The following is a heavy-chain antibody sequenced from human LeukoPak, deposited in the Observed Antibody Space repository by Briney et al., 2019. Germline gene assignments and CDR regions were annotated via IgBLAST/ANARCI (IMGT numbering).Heavy chain of an antibody. D-gene: IGHD3-22*01. Sequence: ASVKVSCKASGYTFTSYGISWVQQAPGQGLEWMGWISAYNGNTNYAQKLQGRVTMTTDTSTSTAYMELRSLRSGDTAVYYCARSGGYYYDSSGYFPYYWGQGTLITVSS. CDR2: ISAYNGNT. J-gene: IGHJ4*02. CDR1: GYTFTSYG. V-gene: IGHV1-18*01. CDR3: ARSGGYYYDSSGYFPYY.